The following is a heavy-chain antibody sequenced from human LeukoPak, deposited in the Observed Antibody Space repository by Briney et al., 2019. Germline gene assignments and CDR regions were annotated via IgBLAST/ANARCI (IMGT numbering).Heavy chain of an antibody. Sequence: NPSQTLSLTCTVSVDSISRGDYYWSWIRQPPGNCLEWIGYIYYSGSPSYNPCLRSRVTISVDTSKNQFSLKLSYVTDGDRAVYYCARVRRLYDYVWGSYLGDAFDIWGQGTMVTVSS. D-gene: IGHD3-16*01. V-gene: IGHV4-30-4*01. J-gene: IGHJ3*02. CDR2: IYYSGSP. CDR1: VDSISRGDYY. CDR3: ARVRRLYDYVWGSYLGDAFDI.